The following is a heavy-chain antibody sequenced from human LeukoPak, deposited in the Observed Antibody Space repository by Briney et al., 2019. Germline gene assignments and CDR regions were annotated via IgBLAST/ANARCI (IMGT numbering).Heavy chain of an antibody. CDR2: INPNSGGT. V-gene: IGHV1-2*02. D-gene: IGHD3-3*01. J-gene: IGHJ3*02. CDR1: GYTFTGYY. CDR3: ARSFLEWLLTYQDAFDI. Sequence: ASVKVSCKASGYTFTGYYMHWVRQAPGQGLEWMGWINPNSGGTNYAQKFQGRVTMTRDTSISTAYMELSRLRSDDTAVYYCARSFLEWLLTYQDAFDIWGQGTMVTASS.